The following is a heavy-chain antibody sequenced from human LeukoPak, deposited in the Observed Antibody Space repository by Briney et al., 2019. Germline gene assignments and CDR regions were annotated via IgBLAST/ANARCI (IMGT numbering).Heavy chain of an antibody. CDR2: IYNSGNT. D-gene: IGHD5-18*01. CDR3: ARDQEHTYGRTLGY. CDR1: GGSISTYY. V-gene: IGHV4-59*01. Sequence: SETLSLTCTVSGGSISTYYWSWIRQPPGKGLEWIGYIYNSGNTKYNPSLKSRVTISVDTSKNQFSLKLSSVTAADTAVYYCARDQEHTYGRTLGYWGQGTLVTVSS. J-gene: IGHJ4*02.